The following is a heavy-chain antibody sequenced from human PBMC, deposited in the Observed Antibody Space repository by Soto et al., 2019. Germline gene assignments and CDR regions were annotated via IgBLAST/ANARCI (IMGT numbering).Heavy chain of an antibody. CDR3: ARVPTSSGWFHYYGMDV. V-gene: IGHV4-59*01. Sequence: QVQLQESGPGLVKPSETLSLTCSVSGTSISSNYWIWIRQPPGKGLEWIGHIHNSGSTNYNPSLKCRVTISVDTSKNQFSLKLSSVTAADTAVYYCARVPTSSGWFHYYGMDVWGQGTTVTVPS. CDR1: GTSISSNY. D-gene: IGHD6-19*01. J-gene: IGHJ6*02. CDR2: IHNSGST.